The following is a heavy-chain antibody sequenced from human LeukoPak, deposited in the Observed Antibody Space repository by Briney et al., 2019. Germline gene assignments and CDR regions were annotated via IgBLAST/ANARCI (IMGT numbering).Heavy chain of an antibody. Sequence: GGSLRLSCTASGFIFSDYYMAWIRQAPGKGLDYVSHISGSRRYINYADSVKGRFTISRDNAQSSLFLQMSALRVDDSAVYYCASSPGIATTGQTFDYWGPGTLVTVSS. V-gene: IGHV3-11*03. CDR3: ASSPGIATTGQTFDY. D-gene: IGHD6-13*01. J-gene: IGHJ4*02. CDR2: ISGSRRYI. CDR1: GFIFSDYY.